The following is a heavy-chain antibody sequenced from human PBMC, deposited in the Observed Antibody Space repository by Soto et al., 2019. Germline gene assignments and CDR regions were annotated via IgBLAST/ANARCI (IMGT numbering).Heavy chain of an antibody. CDR3: AREHYYYGSGSPQLDYYYYGMDV. Sequence: SVKVSCKASGGTFSSYAISWVRQAPGQGLEWMGGIIPIFGTANYAQKFQGRVTITADESTSTAYMELSSLRSEDTAVYYCAREHYYYGSGSPQLDYYYYGMDVWGQGTTVTVSS. J-gene: IGHJ6*02. D-gene: IGHD3-10*01. CDR1: GGTFSSYA. V-gene: IGHV1-69*13. CDR2: IIPIFGTA.